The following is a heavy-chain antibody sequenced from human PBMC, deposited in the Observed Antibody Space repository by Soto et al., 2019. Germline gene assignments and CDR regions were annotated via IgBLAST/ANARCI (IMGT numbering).Heavy chain of an antibody. CDR2: ISSTSSVI. CDR3: LRGGRGYTRDDFLDA. Sequence: EVQLVESGGGLVKPGGSLRLSCVDSGFTFRSYSMNWVRQAPGKGLAWVASISSTSSVIWYADSLKGRFTISRDNAKNSLFLQMDSLRADDTAVYYCLRGGRGYTRDDFLDAWGHGTMVTGSS. V-gene: IGHV3-21*06. J-gene: IGHJ3*01. D-gene: IGHD2-2*02. CDR1: GFTFRSYS.